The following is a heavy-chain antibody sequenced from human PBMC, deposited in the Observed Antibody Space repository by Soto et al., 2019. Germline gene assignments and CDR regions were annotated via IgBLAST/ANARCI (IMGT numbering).Heavy chain of an antibody. CDR2: TYYRSRWFN. CDR1: GAIVSRNSAT. J-gene: IGHJ5*01. V-gene: IGHV6-1*01. Sequence: SKTLSRTCAISGAIVSRNSATWVWIRQSPSRGLEWLGRTYYRSRWFNDYAGSVKGRITINPDTSNNQFSLQLTSLSPDVTAVYYCARLRGASWFDFWGQGTRV. CDR3: ARLRGASWFDF.